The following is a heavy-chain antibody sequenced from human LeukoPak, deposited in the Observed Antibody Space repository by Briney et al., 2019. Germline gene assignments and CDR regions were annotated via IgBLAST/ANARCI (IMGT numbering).Heavy chain of an antibody. D-gene: IGHD2-21*02. V-gene: IGHV4-34*01. CDR1: GGSFSGYY. CDR2: INHSGST. Sequence: SETLSLTCAVYGGSFSGYYWSWIRQPPGKGLEWIGEINHSGSTNYNPSLKSRVTISVDTSKNQFSLKLSPVTAADTAVYYCSGDGFDWGQGTLVTVSS. J-gene: IGHJ4*02. CDR3: SGDGFD.